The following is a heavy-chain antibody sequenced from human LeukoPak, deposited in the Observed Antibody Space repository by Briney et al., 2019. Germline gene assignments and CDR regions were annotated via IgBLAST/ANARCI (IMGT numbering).Heavy chain of an antibody. CDR2: ISGDGVT. J-gene: IGHJ6*02. D-gene: IGHD2-2*01. CDR3: ARIFRYQLVDYYALDV. Sequence: GGSLRLSCAASEFSFSSYDMSWVRQTLEEGLEWLSSISGDGVTFYADSVKGRFTISRDKSKNTLYLQMNSLRADDTAVYYCARIFRYQLVDYYALDVWGQGTTVTVSS. CDR1: EFSFSSYD. V-gene: IGHV3-23*01.